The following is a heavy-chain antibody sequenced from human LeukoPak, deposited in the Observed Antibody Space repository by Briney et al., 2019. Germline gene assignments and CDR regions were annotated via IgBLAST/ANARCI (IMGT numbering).Heavy chain of an antibody. CDR3: ARYGDYGTEGYFYMDV. Sequence: SETLSLTCTVSGGSIGSRGYYWTWIRQHPVKGLEWMGYVFYSGAAYYNPALRSRITISLDTSRNQFSLTLTSLSAADTAVYYCARYGDYGTEGYFYMDVWGQGTTVTVSS. J-gene: IGHJ6*03. V-gene: IGHV4-31*03. D-gene: IGHD4-17*01. CDR2: VFYSGAA. CDR1: GGSIGSRGYY.